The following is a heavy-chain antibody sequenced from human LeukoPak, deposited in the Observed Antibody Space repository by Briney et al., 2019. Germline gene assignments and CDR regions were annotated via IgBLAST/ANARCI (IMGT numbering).Heavy chain of an antibody. CDR2: IRYDGSNK. CDR3: AKTGIVAADYYYMDV. J-gene: IGHJ6*03. Sequence: GGSLRLSSAASGFTFSSYGMHWVRQAPGKGLEWVAFIRYDGSNKYYADSVKGRFTISRDNSKNTLYLQMNSLRAEDTAVYYCAKTGIVAADYYYMDVWGKGTTVTVSS. D-gene: IGHD5-12*01. V-gene: IGHV3-30*02. CDR1: GFTFSSYG.